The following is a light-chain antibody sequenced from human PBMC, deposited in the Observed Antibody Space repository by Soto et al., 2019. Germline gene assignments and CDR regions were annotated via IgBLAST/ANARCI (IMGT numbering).Light chain of an antibody. Sequence: DIQMTQSPSSLSASVGDRVTITCRASQYIGDFLNWYQQTPGKAPKLLIFGASNLHIGVPSRFSGSGSGTEFTLTINNLQREDFATYYCQESFFTLGTFGRGTKVDIX. J-gene: IGKJ1*01. CDR1: QYIGDF. CDR2: GAS. CDR3: QESFFTLGT. V-gene: IGKV1-39*01.